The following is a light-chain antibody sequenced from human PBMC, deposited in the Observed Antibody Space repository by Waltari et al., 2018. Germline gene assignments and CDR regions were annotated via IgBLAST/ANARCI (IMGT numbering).Light chain of an antibody. CDR3: QQYSSSPLT. CDR2: GAS. V-gene: IGKV3-20*01. CDR1: QSVKNY. J-gene: IGKJ3*01. Sequence: EIVLTQSLGTLSLSPGERATLSCRASQSVKNYLAWFQQKPGQAPRPLIHGASSRATGIPDRISGSGSGTDFTLTISGLEPQVFAVYYGQQYSSSPLTFGPGTKVDIK.